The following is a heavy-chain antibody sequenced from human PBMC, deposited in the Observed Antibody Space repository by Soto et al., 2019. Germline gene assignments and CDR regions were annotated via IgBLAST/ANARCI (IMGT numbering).Heavy chain of an antibody. D-gene: IGHD2-2*01. J-gene: IGHJ6*02. CDR1: GFTFSSYA. CDR2: ISGSGGSI. V-gene: IGHV3-23*01. Sequence: GGSLRLSCAASGFTFSSYAMSWVRQAPGKGLEWVSAISGSGGSIYYADSVKGRFTISRDNSKNTLYLQMNSLRAEDTAVYYCAKVRDCSSTSCPSYYYGMDVWGQGTTVTVSS. CDR3: AKVRDCSSTSCPSYYYGMDV.